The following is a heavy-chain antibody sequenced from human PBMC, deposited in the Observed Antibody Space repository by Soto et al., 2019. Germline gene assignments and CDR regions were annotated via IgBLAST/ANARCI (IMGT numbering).Heavy chain of an antibody. J-gene: IGHJ6*02. CDR3: ARLPTMIRYCMDV. Sequence: QVQLVQSGAEVKKPGSSVKVSCKASGGTFSSYAISWVRQAPGQGLEWMGGIIPIFGTANHAQKFQGRVTITADESTSTANVEVSSLRSEETAGYYCARLPTMIRYCMDVCGQGTTVTGSS. D-gene: IGHD3-16*01. CDR2: IIPIFGTA. V-gene: IGHV1-69*12. CDR1: GGTFSSYA.